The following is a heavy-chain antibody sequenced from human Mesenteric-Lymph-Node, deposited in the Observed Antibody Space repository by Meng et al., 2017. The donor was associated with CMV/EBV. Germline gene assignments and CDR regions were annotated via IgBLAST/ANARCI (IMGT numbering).Heavy chain of an antibody. CDR2: IYYSGST. Sequence: SETLSLTCTVSGSSIGSYYWSWIRQPPGKGLEWIGYIYYSGSTNYNPSLKSRVTISIDTSKNQFSLGLSSVTAADTAVYYCARGGFLEGSDYWGQGTLVTVSS. CDR1: GSSIGSYY. V-gene: IGHV4-59*01. D-gene: IGHD3-3*01. J-gene: IGHJ4*02. CDR3: ARGGFLEGSDY.